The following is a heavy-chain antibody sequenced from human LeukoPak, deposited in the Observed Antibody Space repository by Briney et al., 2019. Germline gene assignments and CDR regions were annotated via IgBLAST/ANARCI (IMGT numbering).Heavy chain of an antibody. D-gene: IGHD6-13*01. CDR2: INHSGST. V-gene: IGHV4-34*01. CDR1: GGSFSGYY. J-gene: IGHJ4*02. Sequence: SETLSLTCAVYGGSFSGYYWSWIRLPPGKGLEWIGEINHSGSTNYNPSLKSRVTISVDTSKNQFSLKLSSVTAADTAVYYCARASNSSSWYSSLIYWGQGTLVTVSS. CDR3: ARASNSSSWYSSLIY.